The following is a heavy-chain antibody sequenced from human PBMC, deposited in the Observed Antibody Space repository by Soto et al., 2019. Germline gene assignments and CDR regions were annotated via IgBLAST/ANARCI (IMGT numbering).Heavy chain of an antibody. J-gene: IGHJ4*02. CDR2: ISSSSSYI. CDR3: TTDFLFGGGRVRHYFDY. D-gene: IGHD3-16*01. V-gene: IGHV3-21*01. CDR1: GFTFSSYS. Sequence: PGGSLRLSCAASGFTFSSYSMNWVRQAPGKGLEWVSSISSSSSYIYYADSVKGRFTISRDNAKNSLYLQMNSLRAEDTAVYYCTTDFLFGGGRVRHYFDYWGQGARVTVSS.